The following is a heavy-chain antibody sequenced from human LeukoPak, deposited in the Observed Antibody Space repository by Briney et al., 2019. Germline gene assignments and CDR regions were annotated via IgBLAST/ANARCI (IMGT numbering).Heavy chain of an antibody. CDR3: AKGTAPGYCSSTSCYETYYYYGMDV. V-gene: IGHV3-30*18. CDR2: ISYDGSNK. CDR1: GFTFSSYG. J-gene: IGHJ6*02. Sequence: GRSLRLSCAASGFTFSSYGMHWVRQAPGKGLEWVAVISYDGSNKYYADSVKGRFTISRDNSKNTLYLQMNSLRAEDTAVYYCAKGTAPGYCSSTSCYETYYYYGMDVWGQGTTVTVSS. D-gene: IGHD2-2*01.